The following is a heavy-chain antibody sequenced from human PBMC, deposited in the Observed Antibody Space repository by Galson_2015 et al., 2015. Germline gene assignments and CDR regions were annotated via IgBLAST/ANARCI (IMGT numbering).Heavy chain of an antibody. CDR2: ISYDGSNK. CDR1: GFTFSSYG. J-gene: IGHJ4*02. Sequence: SGAEVKKPGGSLRLSCAASGFTFSSYGMHWARQAPGKGLEWVAVISYDGSNKYYADSVKGRFTISRDNSKNTLYLQMNSLRAEDTAVYYCARDSGKLIDYWGQGTLVTVSS. D-gene: IGHD3-10*01. V-gene: IGHV3-30*03. CDR3: ARDSGKLIDY.